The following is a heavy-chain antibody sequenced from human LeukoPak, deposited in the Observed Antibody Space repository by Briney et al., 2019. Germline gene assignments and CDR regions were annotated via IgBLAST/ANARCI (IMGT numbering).Heavy chain of an antibody. CDR3: TRAWIQLWSPFDY. Sequence: GGSLRLSCTASGFTFGDYAMSWFRQAPGKGLEWVGFIRSKAYGGTTEYAASVEGRFTISRDDSKSIAYLQMNSLKTEDTAVYYCTRAWIQLWSPFDYWGQGTLVTVSS. J-gene: IGHJ4*02. V-gene: IGHV3-49*03. CDR1: GFTFGDYA. D-gene: IGHD5-18*01. CDR2: IRSKAYGGTT.